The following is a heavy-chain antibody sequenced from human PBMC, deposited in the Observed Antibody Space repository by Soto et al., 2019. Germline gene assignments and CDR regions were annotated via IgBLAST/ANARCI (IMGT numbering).Heavy chain of an antibody. CDR1: GFTFSTYG. V-gene: IGHV3-15*01. J-gene: IGHJ6*02. CDR2: IKSKTDGGTA. Sequence: RLSCAASGFTFSTYGMHWVRQLPGKGLEWVGHIKSKTDGGTADYAAPVKGRFTISRDDSKNTLYLQMNSLKTEDTAMFYCTTLNYGVDVWGQGTTVTVSS. CDR3: TTLNYGVDV.